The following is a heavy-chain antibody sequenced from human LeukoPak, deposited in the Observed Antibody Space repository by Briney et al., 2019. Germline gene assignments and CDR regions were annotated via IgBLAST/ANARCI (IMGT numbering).Heavy chain of an antibody. V-gene: IGHV3-74*01. CDR3: ARGSSGNWYRDYFDY. J-gene: IGHJ4*02. D-gene: IGHD6-13*01. Sequence: GGSLRLSCAASGFTFSSYWMHWVRQAPGKGLVWVSRINSDGSSTSYADSVKGRFTISRDNAKNTLYLQMNSLRAEDTAVYYCARGSSGNWYRDYFDYWGQGTLVTVSS. CDR2: INSDGSST. CDR1: GFTFSSYW.